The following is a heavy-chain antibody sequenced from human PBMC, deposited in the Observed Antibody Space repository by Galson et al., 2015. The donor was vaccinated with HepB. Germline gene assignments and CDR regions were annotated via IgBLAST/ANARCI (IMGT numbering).Heavy chain of an antibody. CDR2: ISYDGSDH. D-gene: IGHD2-8*01. CDR3: ARPIYCTSGICRDY. Sequence: CAASGFTFNMYSMYWVRQAPGKGLEWVAVISYDGSDHYYADSVKGRFIISRDNSKNTLYLQMDSLRTEDTAMYFCARPIYCTSGICRDYWGQGTLLTVSS. CDR1: GFTFNMYS. J-gene: IGHJ4*02. V-gene: IGHV3-30*03.